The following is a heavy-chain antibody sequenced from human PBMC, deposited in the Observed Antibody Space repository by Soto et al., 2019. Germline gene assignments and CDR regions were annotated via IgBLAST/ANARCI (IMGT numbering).Heavy chain of an antibody. J-gene: IGHJ4*02. CDR3: ARTRGYSGYDLYYFDY. Sequence: SVKVSCKASGGTFSSYAISWVRQAPGQGLEWMGGIIPIFGTANYAQKFQGRVTITADESTSTAYMELSSLRSEDTAVYYCARTRGYSGYDLYYFDYWGQGTLVTVSS. D-gene: IGHD5-12*01. CDR1: GGTFSSYA. V-gene: IGHV1-69*13. CDR2: IIPIFGTA.